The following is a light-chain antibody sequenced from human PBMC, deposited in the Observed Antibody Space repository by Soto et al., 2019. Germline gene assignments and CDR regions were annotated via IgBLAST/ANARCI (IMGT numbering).Light chain of an antibody. J-gene: IGLJ2*01. CDR3: GADHGRGSNFPL. Sequence: QPVLTQPPSASASLGASVTLTCTLSSGYSNYKVDWYQQRPGKGPRFVMRVGTGGIVGSKGDGIPDRFSVLGSGLNRYLTIQNIQEEDESDYHCGADHGRGSNFPLLGGGTKVTVL. CDR2: VGTGGIVG. CDR1: SGYSNYK. V-gene: IGLV9-49*01.